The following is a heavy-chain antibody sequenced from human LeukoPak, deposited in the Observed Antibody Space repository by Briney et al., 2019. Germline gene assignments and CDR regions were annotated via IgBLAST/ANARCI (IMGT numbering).Heavy chain of an antibody. J-gene: IGHJ4*02. D-gene: IGHD6-13*01. Sequence: GESLKISCKGSGYSFTNYWIGWVRQMPGKGLEWMGIIYPGDSDTRYSPSFQGQVTISADKSINTAYLQWSSLKASDTAMYYCASTYSSSWYGSFDYWGLGTLVTVSS. CDR1: GYSFTNYW. V-gene: IGHV5-51*01. CDR2: IYPGDSDT. CDR3: ASTYSSSWYGSFDY.